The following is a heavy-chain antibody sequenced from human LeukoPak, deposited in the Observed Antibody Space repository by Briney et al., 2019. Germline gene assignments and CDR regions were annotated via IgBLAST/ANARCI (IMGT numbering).Heavy chain of an antibody. J-gene: IGHJ2*01. Sequence: GGSLRLSCAASGFSFSSYDMHWVRQAAGKGLEWVSAIASTGDTYYPDSVKGRFTISRDNAKNSLYLQMNSLTAGDTAVYYCARAGAGRSYWHFDLWGRGTLVTGSS. CDR2: IASTGDT. CDR1: GFSFSSYD. D-gene: IGHD6-19*01. CDR3: ARAGAGRSYWHFDL. V-gene: IGHV3-13*01.